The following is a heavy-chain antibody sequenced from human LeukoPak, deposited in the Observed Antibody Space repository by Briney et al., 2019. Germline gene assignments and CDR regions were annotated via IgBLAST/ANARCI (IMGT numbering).Heavy chain of an antibody. V-gene: IGHV3-11*06. Sequence: GGSLRLSCAASGFTFSNYYMNWIRQAPGKGLEWVSYISSSSSYTNYADSVKGRFTISRDNAKNSLYLLMNSLRAEDTAVYYCVRDLGGDSYGYVHYGMDVWGKGTTVTVSS. J-gene: IGHJ6*04. D-gene: IGHD5-18*01. CDR1: GFTFSNYY. CDR2: ISSSSSYT. CDR3: VRDLGGDSYGYVHYGMDV.